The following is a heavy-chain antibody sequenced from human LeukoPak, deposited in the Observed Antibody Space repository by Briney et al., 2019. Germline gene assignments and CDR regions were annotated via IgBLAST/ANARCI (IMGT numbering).Heavy chain of an antibody. Sequence: GGSLRLSCAASGFTFSSYAMSWVRQAPGKGLEWVSAISGDDGSTYYADSVKGRFTISRDNSKNTLYLQMNSLRAEDTAAYYCAKSGGVRFDPWGQGTLVTVSS. D-gene: IGHD3-16*01. CDR3: AKSGGVRFDP. CDR2: ISGDDGST. J-gene: IGHJ5*02. CDR1: GFTFSSYA. V-gene: IGHV3-23*01.